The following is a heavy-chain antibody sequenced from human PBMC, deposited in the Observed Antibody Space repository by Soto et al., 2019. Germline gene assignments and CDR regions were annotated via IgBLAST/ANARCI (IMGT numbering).Heavy chain of an antibody. D-gene: IGHD1-26*01. CDR3: ARAVGATRGPLPQTLSDY. CDR1: GYTFAAYY. J-gene: IGHJ4*02. Sequence: GASVKVSCKTSGYTFAAYYIHWIRQAPGQGLEWMGWINPTSGGTVYAQNFQDRVTMTRDTSIRTAYMELCRLRSDDTAVYYCARAVGATRGPLPQTLSDYWGQGTLVTVSS. CDR2: INPTSGGT. V-gene: IGHV1-2*02.